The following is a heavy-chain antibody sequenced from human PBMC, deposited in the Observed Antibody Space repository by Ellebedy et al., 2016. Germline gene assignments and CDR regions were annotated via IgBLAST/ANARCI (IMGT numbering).Heavy chain of an antibody. Sequence: ASVKVSXXASGYTFTSYDINWVRQATGQGLEWMGWMNPNSGNTGYAQKFQGRVTMTRNTSISTAYMELSSLRSEDTAVYYCARPNYDFWSGYWNYGSGSWFDYWGQGTLVTVSS. CDR1: GYTFTSYD. V-gene: IGHV1-8*01. D-gene: IGHD3-3*01. J-gene: IGHJ4*02. CDR2: MNPNSGNT. CDR3: ARPNYDFWSGYWNYGSGSWFDY.